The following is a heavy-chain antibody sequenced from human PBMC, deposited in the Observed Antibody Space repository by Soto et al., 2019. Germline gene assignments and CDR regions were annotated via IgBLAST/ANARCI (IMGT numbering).Heavy chain of an antibody. CDR3: ARDQFRYYYYGMDV. CDR2: ISSSSSYI. Sequence: GSLRLSCAASGFTFSSYSMNWVRQAPGKGLEWVSSISSSSSYIYYADSVKGRFTISRDNAKNSLYLQMNSLRAEDTAVYYCARDQFRYYYYGMDVWGQGTTVTVSS. V-gene: IGHV3-21*01. J-gene: IGHJ6*02. CDR1: GFTFSSYS.